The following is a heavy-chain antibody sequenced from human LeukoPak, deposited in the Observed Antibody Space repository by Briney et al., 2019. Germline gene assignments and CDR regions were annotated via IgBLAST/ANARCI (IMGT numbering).Heavy chain of an antibody. J-gene: IGHJ4*02. D-gene: IGHD5-12*01. Sequence: ASVKVSCKASGGTFSSYAISWVRQAPGQGLEWMGGIIPIFGTANYAQKFQGRVTITADESTSTAYMELSSLRSEDTAVYYCASVGYHYYFDYWGQGTLVTVSS. V-gene: IGHV1-69*13. CDR3: ASVGYHYYFDY. CDR1: GGTFSSYA. CDR2: IIPIFGTA.